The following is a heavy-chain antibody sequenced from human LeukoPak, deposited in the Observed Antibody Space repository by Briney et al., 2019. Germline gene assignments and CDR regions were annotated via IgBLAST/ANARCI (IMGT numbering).Heavy chain of an antibody. Sequence: PSETLSLTCTVSGGSISSYYWSWIRQPAGKGLEWIGRIYTSGSTNYNPSLKSRVTMSVDTSKNQFPLKLSSVTAADTAVYYCARDSSYSGYDFFDYWGQGTLVTVSS. J-gene: IGHJ4*02. V-gene: IGHV4-4*07. CDR1: GGSISSYY. CDR3: ARDSSYSGYDFFDY. CDR2: IYTSGST. D-gene: IGHD5-12*01.